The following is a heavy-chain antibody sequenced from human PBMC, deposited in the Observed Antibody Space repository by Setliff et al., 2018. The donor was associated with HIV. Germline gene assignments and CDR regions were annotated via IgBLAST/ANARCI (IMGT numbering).Heavy chain of an antibody. D-gene: IGHD3-22*01. CDR2: INPNSGGT. CDR3: AREGSYDSSPGGHDVYDI. J-gene: IGHJ3*02. Sequence: ASVKVSCKASGYTFTGYYMHWVRQAPGQGLEWMGRINPNSGGTNYAQKFQGRVTMTRDTSMNTAYMELSRLRSDDTAVYYCAREGSYDSSPGGHDVYDIWSQGTMVTVSS. V-gene: IGHV1-2*06. CDR1: GYTFTGYY.